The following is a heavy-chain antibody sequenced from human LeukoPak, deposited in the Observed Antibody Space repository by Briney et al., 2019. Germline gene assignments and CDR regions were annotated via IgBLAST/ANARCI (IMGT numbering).Heavy chain of an antibody. J-gene: IGHJ6*03. Sequence: GGSLRLSCAAPGFTFSSYAMSWVRQAPGKGLEWVSAISGSGGSTYYADSVKGRFTISRDNSKNTLYLQMNSLRAEDTAVYYCAKACLGRRIQLWLRLNYYYMDVWGKGTTVTVSS. CDR2: ISGSGGST. CDR3: AKACLGRRIQLWLRLNYYYMDV. D-gene: IGHD5-18*01. CDR1: GFTFSSYA. V-gene: IGHV3-23*01.